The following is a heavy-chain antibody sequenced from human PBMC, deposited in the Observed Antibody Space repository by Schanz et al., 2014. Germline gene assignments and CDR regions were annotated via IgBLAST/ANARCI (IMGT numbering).Heavy chain of an antibody. J-gene: IGHJ5*02. V-gene: IGHV3-23*04. Sequence: VQLVESGGGVVQPGRSLRLSCAASGFTLSNYAMSWVRQAPGKGLEWVSALSEGGGGPHYADSVRGRFTISSDSSKNTLYLQMSSLRADDTAVYYCAKAADWPVTRFDPWGQGTLVTVSS. D-gene: IGHD3-9*01. CDR2: LSEGGGGP. CDR1: GFTLSNYA. CDR3: AKAADWPVTRFDP.